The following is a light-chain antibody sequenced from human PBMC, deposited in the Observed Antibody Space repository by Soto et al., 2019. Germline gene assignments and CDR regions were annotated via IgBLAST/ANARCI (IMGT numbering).Light chain of an antibody. V-gene: IGKV1-9*01. CDR1: QGISSY. CDR3: QQYHSYPIT. J-gene: IGKJ5*01. Sequence: DIQLTQSPSFLSASVGDRVTITCRASQGISSYLAWYQQKPGKAPKLLISTASTLQSGVPSRFSGSGSGTEFTLTISSLQPDDFATYYCQQYHSYPITFGQGTRLEIK. CDR2: TAS.